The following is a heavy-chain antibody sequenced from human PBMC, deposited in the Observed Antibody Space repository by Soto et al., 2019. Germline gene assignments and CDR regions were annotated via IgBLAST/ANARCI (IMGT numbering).Heavy chain of an antibody. J-gene: IGHJ6*02. CDR2: IIPIFGTA. Sequence: SVKVSCKASGGTFSSYTINWVRQAPGQGLEWMGGIIPIFGTADYAQKFQGRVTVTADESTSTAYMELSSLRSEDTAVYYCASVETQRYYYGMDVWGQGTTVTVSS. D-gene: IGHD2-15*01. CDR3: ASVETQRYYYGMDV. CDR1: GGTFSSYT. V-gene: IGHV1-69*13.